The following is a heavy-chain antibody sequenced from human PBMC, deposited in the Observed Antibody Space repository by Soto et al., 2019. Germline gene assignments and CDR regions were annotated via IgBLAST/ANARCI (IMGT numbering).Heavy chain of an antibody. D-gene: IGHD3-22*01. V-gene: IGHV4-59*01. CDR2: IYYSGST. CDR3: ARARYDSSGYYYFDY. Sequence: ETLSLTCAVSGGSISGYYWSWIRQPPGKGLEWIGYIYYSGSTNYNPSLKSRVTITLDTSKNQLSLRLRSVTAADAAVYYCARARYDSSGYYYFDYWGQGTLVTVS. J-gene: IGHJ4*02. CDR1: GGSISGYY.